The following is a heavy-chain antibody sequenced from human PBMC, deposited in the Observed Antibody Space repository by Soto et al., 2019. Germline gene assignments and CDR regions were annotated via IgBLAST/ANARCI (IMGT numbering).Heavy chain of an antibody. Sequence: GGSLRLSCAASGFTFSSYAMSWVRQAPGKGLEWVSAVSGSGGSTYYADSVKGRFTISRDNFKNTPYLQINRLRAEDTAVYYCAKGRESSSWYYFDYWGQGTLVTVSS. D-gene: IGHD6-13*01. CDR1: GFTFSSYA. J-gene: IGHJ4*02. CDR3: AKGRESSSWYYFDY. V-gene: IGHV3-23*01. CDR2: VSGSGGST.